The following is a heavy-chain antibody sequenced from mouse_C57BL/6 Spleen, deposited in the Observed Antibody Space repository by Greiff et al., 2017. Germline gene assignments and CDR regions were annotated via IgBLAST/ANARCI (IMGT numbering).Heavy chain of an antibody. D-gene: IGHD6-2*01. V-gene: IGHV1-66*01. CDR1: GYSFTSYY. Sequence: QVQLQQSGPELVKPGASVKISCKASGYSFTSYYIHWVKQRPGQGLEWIGWIYPGSGNTKYNEKFKGKATLTADTSSSTAYMQLSSLTSEDSAVYYCARDGQSRFAYWGQGTLVTVSA. CDR3: ARDGQSRFAY. J-gene: IGHJ3*01. CDR2: IYPGSGNT.